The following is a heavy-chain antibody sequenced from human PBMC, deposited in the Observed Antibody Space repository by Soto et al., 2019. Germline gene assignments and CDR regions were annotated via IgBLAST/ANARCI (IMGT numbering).Heavy chain of an antibody. Sequence: QVQLQQWGAGLLKPSETLSLTCAVYGGSFSGYFWSWIRQPPGKGLEWIGEINPSGSTNYNPSLKRRVTISADTSKKQFSLKVNSVIAADTAIYYCERGGGYKWNYNNWFDPWGQGTLVTVSS. J-gene: IGHJ5*02. CDR2: INPSGST. CDR1: GGSFSGYF. CDR3: ERGGGYKWNYNNWFDP. V-gene: IGHV4-34*01. D-gene: IGHD1-7*01.